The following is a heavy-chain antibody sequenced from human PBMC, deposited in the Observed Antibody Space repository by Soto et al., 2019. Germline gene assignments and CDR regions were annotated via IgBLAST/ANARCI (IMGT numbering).Heavy chain of an antibody. D-gene: IGHD3-22*01. CDR2: IYYSGST. CDR1: GCPISSYF. J-gene: IGHJ4*02. CDR3: ARGYYYDSSGYYMYYFDY. Sequence: LETLSPTFHFSGCPISSYFWGWIRQPPGEVLEWIGYIYYSGSTNYNPSLKSRVTISVDTSKNQFSPKLSSVTAADTAVYYCARGYYYDSSGYYMYYFDYWGQGTLVTVSS. V-gene: IGHV4-59*01.